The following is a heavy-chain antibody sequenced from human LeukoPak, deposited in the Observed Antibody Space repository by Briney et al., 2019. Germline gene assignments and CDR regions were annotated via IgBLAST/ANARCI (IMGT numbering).Heavy chain of an antibody. CDR2: IKEGGSED. V-gene: IGHV3-7*01. CDR1: GFTFSRAW. CDR3: ARDADGYED. D-gene: IGHD5-24*01. J-gene: IGHJ4*02. Sequence: GGSLRLSCAASGFTFSRAWMSWVRQAPGKGLEWVANIKEGGSEDYYADSVKGRFAISKDNAKNSLYLQMNSLRAEDTAMYYCARDADGYEDWGQGTLVIVSS.